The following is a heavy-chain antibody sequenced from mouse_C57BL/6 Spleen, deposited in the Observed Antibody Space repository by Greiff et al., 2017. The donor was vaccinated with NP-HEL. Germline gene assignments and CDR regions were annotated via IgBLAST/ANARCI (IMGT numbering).Heavy chain of an antibody. CDR2: IWSGGST. Sequence: VKVEESGPGLVQPSQSLSITCTVSGFSLTSYGVHWVRQSPGKGLEWLGVIWSGGSTDYNAAFISRLSISKDNSKSRVFFKMNSLQADDTAIYYCARNYYDYEAGFAYWGQGTLVTVSA. CDR3: ARNYYDYEAGFAY. D-gene: IGHD2-4*01. J-gene: IGHJ3*01. CDR1: GFSLTSYG. V-gene: IGHV2-2*01.